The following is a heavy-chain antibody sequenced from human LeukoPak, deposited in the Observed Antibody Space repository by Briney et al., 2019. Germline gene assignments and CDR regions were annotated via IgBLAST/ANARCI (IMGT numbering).Heavy chain of an antibody. Sequence: SQTLSLTCTVSGGSISSGDYYWSWIRQPPGKGLEWIGYIYYSGSTNYNPSLKSRVTISVDTSKNQFSLELSSVTAADTAVYYCASSLDYGDSYDAFDIWGQGTMVTVSS. V-gene: IGHV4-30-4*01. CDR1: GGSISSGDYY. CDR3: ASSLDYGDSYDAFDI. D-gene: IGHD4-17*01. J-gene: IGHJ3*02. CDR2: IYYSGST.